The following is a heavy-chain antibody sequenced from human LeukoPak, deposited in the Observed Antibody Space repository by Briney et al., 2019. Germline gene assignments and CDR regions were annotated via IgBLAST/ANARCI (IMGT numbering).Heavy chain of an antibody. Sequence: ASVKVSCKASGYTFTGYYMHWVRQAPGQGREWMGWINPNSGGTNYAQKFQGRVTMTRDTSISTAYMELSRLRSDDTAVYYCARDPHYYYYMDVWGKGTTVTISS. CDR3: ARDPHYYYYMDV. CDR1: GYTFTGYY. V-gene: IGHV1-2*02. CDR2: INPNSGGT. J-gene: IGHJ6*03.